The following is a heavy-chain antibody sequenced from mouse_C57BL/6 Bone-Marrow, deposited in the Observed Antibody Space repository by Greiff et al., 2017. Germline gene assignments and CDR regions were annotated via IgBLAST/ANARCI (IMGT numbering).Heavy chain of an antibody. D-gene: IGHD2-3*01. CDR1: GFNIKDDY. J-gene: IGHJ3*01. CDR2: IDPENGDT. CDR3: TPDGYPFAY. V-gene: IGHV14-4*01. Sequence: EVKLMESGAELVRPGASVKLSCTASGFNIKDDYMHWVKQRPEQGLEWIGWIDPENGDTEYASKFQGKATITADTSSNTAYLQLSSLTSEDTAVYYCTPDGYPFAYWGLGTLVTVSA.